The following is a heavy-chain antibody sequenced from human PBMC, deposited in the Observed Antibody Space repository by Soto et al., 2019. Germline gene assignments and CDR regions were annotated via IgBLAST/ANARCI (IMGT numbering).Heavy chain of an antibody. Sequence: EVQLLESGGGLVQPGGSLRLSCAASGFTFSSYAMSWVRQAPGKGLEWVSAISGSGGSTYYADSVKGRFTISRDNSKNTLYLQMNSLRAEDTAVYYCAKPLSYDCSGYYALFDYWGQGTLVTVSS. D-gene: IGHD3-22*01. CDR1: GFTFSSYA. J-gene: IGHJ4*02. CDR2: ISGSGGST. V-gene: IGHV3-23*01. CDR3: AKPLSYDCSGYYALFDY.